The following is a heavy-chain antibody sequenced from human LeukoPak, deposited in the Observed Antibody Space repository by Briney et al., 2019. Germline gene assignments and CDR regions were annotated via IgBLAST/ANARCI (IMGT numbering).Heavy chain of an antibody. D-gene: IGHD6-13*01. CDR1: GFTFSSYA. CDR3: AKDRLAAAGTNAFDI. J-gene: IGHJ3*02. V-gene: IGHV3-23*01. Sequence: GGPLRLSCAASGFTFSSYAMSWVRQAPGKGLEWVSAISGSGGSTYYADSVKGRFTISRDNSKNTLYLQMNSLRAEDTAVYYCAKDRLAAAGTNAFDIWSQGTMVTVSS. CDR2: ISGSGGST.